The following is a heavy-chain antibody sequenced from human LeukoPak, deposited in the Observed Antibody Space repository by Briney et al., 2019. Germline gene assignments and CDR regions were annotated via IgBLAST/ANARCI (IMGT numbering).Heavy chain of an antibody. CDR3: AKVDKREWELGP. CDR1: GFTFSSYG. V-gene: IGHV3-30*02. Sequence: PGGSLRLSCAASGFTFSSYGMHWVRQAPGKGLEWVAFIRYDGSNKYYADSVKSRFTISRDNSKNTLYLQMNSLRAEDTAVYYCAKVDKREWELGPWGQGTLVTVSS. J-gene: IGHJ5*02. D-gene: IGHD1-26*01. CDR2: IRYDGSNK.